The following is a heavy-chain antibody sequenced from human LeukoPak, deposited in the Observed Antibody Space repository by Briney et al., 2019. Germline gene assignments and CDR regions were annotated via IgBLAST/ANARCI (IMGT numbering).Heavy chain of an antibody. Sequence: KPSETLSLTCAVYGGSFSGYYWSWIRQPPGKGLEWIGYIYYSGSTNYNPSLKSRVTISVDTSKNQFSLKLSSVTAADTAVYYCARQGRDGYSYYFDYWGQGTLVTVSS. CDR1: GGSFSGYY. D-gene: IGHD5-24*01. J-gene: IGHJ4*02. CDR3: ARQGRDGYSYYFDY. CDR2: IYYSGST. V-gene: IGHV4-59*08.